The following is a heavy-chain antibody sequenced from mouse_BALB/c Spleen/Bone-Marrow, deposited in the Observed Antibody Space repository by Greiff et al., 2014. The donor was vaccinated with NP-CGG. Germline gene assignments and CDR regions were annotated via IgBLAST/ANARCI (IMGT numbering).Heavy chain of an antibody. J-gene: IGHJ1*01. V-gene: IGHV5-4*02. CDR2: ISNGGSYT. Sequence: VQLKESGGGLMKPGGSLKLSCAASGFTFSDYYMYWVRQTPEKRLEWVAPISNGGSYTYYPDSVKGRFTISRDNAKNNLYLQMSSLKSEDTAMYYCARDSLYYYGSSYGCFDVWGAGTTVTVSS. CDR1: GFTFSDYY. CDR3: ARDSLYYYGSSYGCFDV. D-gene: IGHD1-1*01.